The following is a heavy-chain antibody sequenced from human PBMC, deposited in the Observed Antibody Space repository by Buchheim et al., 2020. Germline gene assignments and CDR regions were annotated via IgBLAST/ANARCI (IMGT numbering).Heavy chain of an antibody. CDR1: GGPISSGDYY. V-gene: IGHV4-30-4*01. J-gene: IGHJ6*02. D-gene: IGHD6-13*01. CDR2: IDYSGST. Sequence: QVQLQESGPGLVKPSQTLSLTCTVSGGPISSGDYYWSWIRQPPGKGLEWIGYIDYSGSTYYNPSLKSQVTISVDTSQNQFSLKLNDVTAAVTAVYYCTRGPRQQLAVGHTYNGIDVWGQGTT. CDR3: TRGPRQQLAVGHTYNGIDV.